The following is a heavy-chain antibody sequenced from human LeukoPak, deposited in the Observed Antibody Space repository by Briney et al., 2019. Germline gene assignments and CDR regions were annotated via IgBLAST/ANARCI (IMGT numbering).Heavy chain of an antibody. D-gene: IGHD4-17*01. CDR2: ISAYNGNT. V-gene: IGHV1-18*01. CDR3: ARGDYGDYDFDY. Sequence: ASVKVSCKASGYTFIGYAVNWVRQAPGQGLEWMGWISAYNGNTNYAQKLQGRVTMTTDTSTSTAYMELRSLRSDDTAVYYCARGDYGDYDFDYWGQGTLVAVSS. J-gene: IGHJ4*02. CDR1: GYTFIGYA.